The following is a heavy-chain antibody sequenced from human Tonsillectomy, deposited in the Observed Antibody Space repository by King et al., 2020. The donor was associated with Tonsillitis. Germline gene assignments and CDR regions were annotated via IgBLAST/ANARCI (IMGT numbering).Heavy chain of an antibody. CDR1: GFTFNSYA. Sequence: VQLVEFGGGVVQPGRSLRLSCAASGFTFNSYAMHWVRQAPGKGLEWVAIISYDGSNKYYADSVKGRFTISRDNSKNTLYLQMNSLRPEDTAVYYCARDQGGYCSHGVCSPCDYWGQGTLVTVSS. J-gene: IGHJ4*02. CDR3: ARDQGGYCSHGVCSPCDY. D-gene: IGHD2-8*01. V-gene: IGHV3-30*04. CDR2: ISYDGSNK.